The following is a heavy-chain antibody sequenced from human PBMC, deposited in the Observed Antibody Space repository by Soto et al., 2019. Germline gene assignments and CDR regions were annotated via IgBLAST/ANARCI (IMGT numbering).Heavy chain of an antibody. V-gene: IGHV1-69*13. CDR2: IIPDFGTP. CDR1: GGTLSSYG. D-gene: IGHD3-3*01. J-gene: IGHJ4*02. CDR3: ARSRGYLEWLLGY. Sequence: SVKVSCKASGGTLSSYGLSWVRQAPGQGLEWMGGIIPDFGTPNYAQKFQGRVTITADESTSTAYMELSSLRSEDTAVYYCARSRGYLEWLLGYWGQGTLVTVSS.